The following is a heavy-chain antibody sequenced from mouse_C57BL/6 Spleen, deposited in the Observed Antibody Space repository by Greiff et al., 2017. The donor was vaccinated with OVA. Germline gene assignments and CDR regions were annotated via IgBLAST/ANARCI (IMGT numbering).Heavy chain of an antibody. V-gene: IGHV1-52*01. Sequence: QVHVKQSGAELVRPGSSVKLSCKASGYTFTSYWMHWVKQRPIQGLEWIGNIDPSDSETHYNQKFKDKATLTVDKSSSTAYMQLSSLTSEDSAVYYCAREGTRGYAMDYWGQGTSVTVSS. CDR2: IDPSDSET. CDR3: AREGTRGYAMDY. CDR1: GYTFTSYW. D-gene: IGHD3-3*01. J-gene: IGHJ4*01.